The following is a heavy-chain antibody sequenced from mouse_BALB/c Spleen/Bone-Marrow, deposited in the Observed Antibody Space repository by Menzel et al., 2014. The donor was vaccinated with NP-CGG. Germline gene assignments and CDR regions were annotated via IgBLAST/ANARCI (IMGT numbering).Heavy chain of an antibody. J-gene: IGHJ3*01. CDR2: IDPYNGDT. CDR3: ASCGNYEAWFAY. D-gene: IGHD2-1*01. V-gene: IGHV1S135*01. CDR1: GYAFTSYN. Sequence: VQLKESGPELVKPGASVKVSCKASGYAFTSYNIYWVKQSHGKSLEWIGYIDPYNGDTNYNQKFKVKATLTVDKSSNTAYMHLNSLTSEDSAVYYCASCGNYEAWFAYWGQGTLVTVSA.